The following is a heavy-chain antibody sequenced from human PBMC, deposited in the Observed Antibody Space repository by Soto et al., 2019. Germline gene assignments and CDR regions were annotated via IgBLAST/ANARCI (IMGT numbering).Heavy chain of an antibody. J-gene: IGHJ4*02. CDR2: INDGNGNT. CDR3: ARESSSGYYYD. CDR1: GYTFTSYA. Sequence: QVQLVQSGAEVKKPGAPVKGSCKASGYTFTSYAMHWVRQAPGERLEWMGWINDGNGNTKYSQKFQGRVTITRDTSASTAYMELSSLRSEDTAVYYCARESSSGYYYDWGQGTLVTVSS. V-gene: IGHV1-3*01. D-gene: IGHD3-22*01.